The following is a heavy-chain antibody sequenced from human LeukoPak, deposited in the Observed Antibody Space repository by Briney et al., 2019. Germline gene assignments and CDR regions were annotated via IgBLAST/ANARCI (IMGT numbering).Heavy chain of an antibody. CDR1: GFTFSSNY. D-gene: IGHD3-22*01. Sequence: GGSLRLSCTASGFTFSSNYMSWVRQAPGKGLEWVSVIYSGGSTYYADSVKGRFTISRDNSKITLYRQMNSLRAEDTAVYYRARAVRDSSGYYEYYYYGMDVRGQTTTVTVSS. V-gene: IGHV3-66*02. J-gene: IGHJ6*02. CDR2: IYSGGST. CDR3: ARAVRDSSGYYEYYYYGMDV.